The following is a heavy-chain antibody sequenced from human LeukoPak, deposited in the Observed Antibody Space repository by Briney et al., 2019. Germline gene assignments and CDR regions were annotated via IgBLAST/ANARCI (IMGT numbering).Heavy chain of an antibody. CDR2: IKEDGSQK. V-gene: IGHV3-7*01. CDR3: AREVAAAVDY. CDR1: GFTFSSYS. D-gene: IGHD6-13*01. Sequence: GGSLRLSCAASGFTFSSYSMNWVRQAPGKGLEWVADIKEDGSQKDYVGSVRGRFTISRDNARNSLYLHMNSLRVDDTAVYYCAREVAAAVDYWGQGTLVTVSS. J-gene: IGHJ4*02.